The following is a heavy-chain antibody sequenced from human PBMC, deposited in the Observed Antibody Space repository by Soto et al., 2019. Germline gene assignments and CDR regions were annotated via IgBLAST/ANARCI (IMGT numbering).Heavy chain of an antibody. D-gene: IGHD6-6*01. CDR3: AAYLEYSSSSDY. J-gene: IGHJ4*02. Sequence: ASLKFADNASGGTFSSYAMSWVRQAPGQGLEWMGGIIPIFGTANYAQKFQGRVTITADESTSTAYMELSSLRSEDTAVYYCAAYLEYSSSSDYWGQGTLVTVSS. V-gene: IGHV1-69*13. CDR2: IIPIFGTA. CDR1: GGTFSSYA.